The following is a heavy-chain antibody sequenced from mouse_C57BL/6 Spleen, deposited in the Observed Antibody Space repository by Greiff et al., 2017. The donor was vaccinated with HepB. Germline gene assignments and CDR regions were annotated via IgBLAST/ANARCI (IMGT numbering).Heavy chain of an antibody. V-gene: IGHV1-69*01. CDR1: GYTFTSYW. Sequence: QVQLKQPGAELVMPGASVKLSCKASGYTFTSYWMHWVKQRPGQGLEWIGEIDPSDSYTNYNQKFKGKSTLTVDKSSSTAYMQLSSLTSEDSAVYYCARYDYDLAYWGQGTLVTVSA. CDR3: ARYDYDLAY. D-gene: IGHD2-4*01. J-gene: IGHJ3*01. CDR2: IDPSDSYT.